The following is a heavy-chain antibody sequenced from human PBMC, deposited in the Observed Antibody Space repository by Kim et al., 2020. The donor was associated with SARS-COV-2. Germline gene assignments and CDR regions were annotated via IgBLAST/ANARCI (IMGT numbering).Heavy chain of an antibody. CDR2: IYPGDSDT. CDR1: GYSFTSYW. V-gene: IGHV5-51*01. J-gene: IGHJ4*02. Sequence: GESLKISCKGSGYSFTSYWIGWVRQMPGKGLEWMGIIYPGDSDTRYSPSFQGQVTISADKSISTAYLQWSSLKASDTAMYYCARLTYYDILTGYPIDYWGQGTLVTVSS. D-gene: IGHD3-9*01. CDR3: ARLTYYDILTGYPIDY.